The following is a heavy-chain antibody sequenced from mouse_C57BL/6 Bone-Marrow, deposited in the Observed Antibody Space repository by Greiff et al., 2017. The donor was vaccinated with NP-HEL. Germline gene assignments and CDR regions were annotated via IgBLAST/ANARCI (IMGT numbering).Heavy chain of an antibody. J-gene: IGHJ3*01. CDR3: TRITTVPWFAY. Sequence: VKLVESGAELVRPGASVTLSCKASGYTFTDYEMHWVKQTPVHGLEWIGAIDPETGGTAYNQKFKGKAILTADKSSSTAYMELRSLTSEDSAVYYCTRITTVPWFAYWGQGTLVTVSA. D-gene: IGHD1-1*01. CDR1: GYTFTDYE. CDR2: IDPETGGT. V-gene: IGHV1-15*01.